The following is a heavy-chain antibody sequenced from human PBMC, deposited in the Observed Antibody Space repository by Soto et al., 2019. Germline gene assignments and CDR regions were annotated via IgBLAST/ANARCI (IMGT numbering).Heavy chain of an antibody. CDR3: TKDVTGDIGADF. CDR1: GFAFINCA. Sequence: PGGSRRLSCAASGFAFINCAMSWVRQAPGKGLEWGSTIKTSGDTTFYADPVKGRFTTSRDDSKNTLYLQMNSLRAQDTATYYCTKDVTGDIGADFWGQGPTVTVSS. V-gene: IGHV3-23*01. D-gene: IGHD3-10*01. CDR2: IKTSGDTT. J-gene: IGHJ4*02.